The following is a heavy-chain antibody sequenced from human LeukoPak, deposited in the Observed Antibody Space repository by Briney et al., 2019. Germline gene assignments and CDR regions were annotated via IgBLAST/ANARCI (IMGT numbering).Heavy chain of an antibody. V-gene: IGHV3-23*01. CDR2: ISGSGGST. D-gene: IGHD2-2*01. CDR3: AKSENLLYYFDY. Sequence: PGGSLRLSCAASGFTFSSYSMSWVRQAPGKGLEWVSAISGSGGSTYYADSVKGRFTISRDNSKNTLYLQMNSLRAEDTAVYYCAKSENLLYYFDYWGQGTLVTVSS. J-gene: IGHJ4*02. CDR1: GFTFSSYS.